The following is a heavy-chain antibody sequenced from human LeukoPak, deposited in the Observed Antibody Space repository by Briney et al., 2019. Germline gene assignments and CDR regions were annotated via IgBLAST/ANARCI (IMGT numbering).Heavy chain of an antibody. CDR2: ISYDGSNK. J-gene: IGHJ4*02. CDR1: GFTFGSYG. D-gene: IGHD6-19*01. CDR3: AGGSSGWYESGY. Sequence: GGSLRLSCAASGFTFGSYGMHWIRQAPGKGLEWVAVISYDGSNKYYADSVKGRFTISRDNSKNTLYLQMNSLRAEDTAVYYCAGGSSGWYESGYWGQGTLVTVSS. V-gene: IGHV3-30*03.